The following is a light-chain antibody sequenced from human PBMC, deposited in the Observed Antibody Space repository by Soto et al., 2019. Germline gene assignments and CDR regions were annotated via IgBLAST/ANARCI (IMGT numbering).Light chain of an antibody. Sequence: QSVLTQPASVSGSPGQSITISCTGTSSDVGGYNYVSWYQQHPGKAPKLMIYEVSNRPSGVSNRFSGSKSGNTASLTISGLQAEDEADYYCSSYTTISTLEVFGGGNKVTVL. V-gene: IGLV2-14*01. CDR3: SSYTTISTLEV. CDR2: EVS. J-gene: IGLJ3*02. CDR1: SSDVGGYNY.